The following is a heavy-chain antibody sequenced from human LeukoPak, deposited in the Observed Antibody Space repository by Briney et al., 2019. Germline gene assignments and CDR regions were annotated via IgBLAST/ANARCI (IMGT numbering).Heavy chain of an antibody. V-gene: IGHV3-23*01. J-gene: IGHJ3*02. CDR1: GFTFSTYA. Sequence: GGSLRLSCAASGFTFSTYAMSWVRQAPGKGLEWVSAISDSGAFTYYADSVKGRFTISRDNSKSTLYLQVNSLRAEDTAVYYCAKNIDASPGLDATMLIIVSGAFDIWGQGTMVTVSS. CDR3: AKNIDASPGLDATMLIIVSGAFDI. CDR2: ISDSGAFT. D-gene: IGHD3-10*02.